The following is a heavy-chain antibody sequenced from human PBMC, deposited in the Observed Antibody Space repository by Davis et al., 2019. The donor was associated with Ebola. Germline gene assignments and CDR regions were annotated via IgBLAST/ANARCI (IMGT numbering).Heavy chain of an antibody. J-gene: IGHJ4*02. CDR3: ARDSFYDSSGY. CDR2: MNPNSGNT. D-gene: IGHD3-22*01. V-gene: IGHV1-18*01. CDR1: GYTFTSYD. Sequence: AASVKVSCKASGYTFTSYDINWVRQATGQGLEWMGWMNPNSGNTNYAQKLQGRVTMTTDTSTSTAYMELRSLRSDDTAVYYCARDSFYDSSGYWGQGTLVTVSS.